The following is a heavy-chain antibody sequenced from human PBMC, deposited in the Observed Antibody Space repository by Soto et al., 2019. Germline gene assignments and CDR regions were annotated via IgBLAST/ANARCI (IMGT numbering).Heavy chain of an antibody. CDR2: ISYDGSNK. J-gene: IGHJ1*01. Sequence: QVQLVESGGGMVQPGRSLRLSCAASGFTFSSYGMHWVRQAPGKGLEWVAVISYDGSNKYYADSVKGRFTISRDNSKNTLYLQMNSLRAEDTAVYYCAKDSAMIVVVSAFQHWGQGTLVTVSS. V-gene: IGHV3-30*18. D-gene: IGHD3-22*01. CDR3: AKDSAMIVVVSAFQH. CDR1: GFTFSSYG.